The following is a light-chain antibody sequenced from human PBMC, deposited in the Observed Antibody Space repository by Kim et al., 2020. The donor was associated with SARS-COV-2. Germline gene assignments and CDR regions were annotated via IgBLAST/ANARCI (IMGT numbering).Light chain of an antibody. CDR3: GTWDSSLSAGV. CDR1: SSNIGNNY. J-gene: IGLJ3*02. Sequence: QQVTTSCYGSSSNIGNNYLSCYQQHPRTAPKHLIYDNNKRPSGIPDRFSGAKYGTSATLGITGLQPGDEADYYCGTWDSSLSAGVFGGGTQLTVL. CDR2: DNN. V-gene: IGLV1-51*01.